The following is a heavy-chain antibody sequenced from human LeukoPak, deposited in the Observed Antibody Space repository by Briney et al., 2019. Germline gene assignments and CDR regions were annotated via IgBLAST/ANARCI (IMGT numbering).Heavy chain of an antibody. J-gene: IGHJ5*02. CDR3: ARTYQLLYNPDGWFDP. CDR1: GGSISSGDYY. CDR2: IYYSGST. Sequence: PSETLSLTCTVSGGSISSGDYYWSWIRQPPGKGLGWIGYIYYSGSTYYNPSLKSRVTISVDTSKNQFSLKLSSVTAADTAVYYCARTYQLLYNPDGWFDPWGQGTLVTVSS. V-gene: IGHV4-30-4*08. D-gene: IGHD2-2*02.